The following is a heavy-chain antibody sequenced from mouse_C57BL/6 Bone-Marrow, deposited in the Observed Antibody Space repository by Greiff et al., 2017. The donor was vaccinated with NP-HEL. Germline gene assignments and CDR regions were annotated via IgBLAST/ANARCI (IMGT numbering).Heavy chain of an antibody. CDR1: GFNIKDDY. J-gene: IGHJ2*01. Sequence: VQLQQSGAELVRPGASVKLSCTASGFNIKDDYMHWVKQRPEQGLEWIGWIDPENGDTEYASQFLGTATITADTSSNTAYLQLSSLTSEDTAVYYCTTHIYYYGSSFDYWGQGTTLTVSS. CDR2: IDPENGDT. D-gene: IGHD1-1*01. CDR3: TTHIYYYGSSFDY. V-gene: IGHV14-4*01.